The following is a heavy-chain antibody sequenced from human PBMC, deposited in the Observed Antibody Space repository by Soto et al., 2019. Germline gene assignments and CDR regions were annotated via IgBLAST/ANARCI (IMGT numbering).Heavy chain of an antibody. D-gene: IGHD2-15*01. CDR1: GYTFASYG. V-gene: IGHV1-18*01. Sequence: ASVKVSCKASGYTFASYGISWVRQAPGQGLEWMGWISAYNGNTNYAQKLQGRVTMTTDTSTSTAYMELRSLRSDDTAVYYCARVEYCSGGSCYGWFDPWGQGTLVTAPQ. CDR3: ARVEYCSGGSCYGWFDP. J-gene: IGHJ5*02. CDR2: ISAYNGNT.